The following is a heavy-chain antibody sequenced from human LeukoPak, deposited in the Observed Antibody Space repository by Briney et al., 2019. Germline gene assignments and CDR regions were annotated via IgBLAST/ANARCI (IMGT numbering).Heavy chain of an antibody. Sequence: ASVKVSCKASGYTFTNYGITWVRQAPGQGLEWMGWISAYNANTNYAQKFQGRVTMTTDTSTSTVYMELRSLRSDDTAIYYCARTDFDILTGARMDVWGKGTTVTVSS. CDR3: ARTDFDILTGARMDV. J-gene: IGHJ6*04. CDR1: GYTFTNYG. D-gene: IGHD3-9*01. V-gene: IGHV1-18*04. CDR2: ISAYNANT.